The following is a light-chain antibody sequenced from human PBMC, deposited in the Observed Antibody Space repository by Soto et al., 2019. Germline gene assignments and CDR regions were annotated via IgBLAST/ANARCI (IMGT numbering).Light chain of an antibody. V-gene: IGKV3-15*01. Sequence: EIVMTQSPATLSVSPGERATLSCRASQSVSNNLAWYQKKPGQAPRLLIYGASTRPTGIPARFSGSGSGTEFTLTVSGLQSEDFAVYYCQQYNNWWTFGQGTRVEIK. CDR1: QSVSNN. J-gene: IGKJ1*01. CDR2: GAS. CDR3: QQYNNWWT.